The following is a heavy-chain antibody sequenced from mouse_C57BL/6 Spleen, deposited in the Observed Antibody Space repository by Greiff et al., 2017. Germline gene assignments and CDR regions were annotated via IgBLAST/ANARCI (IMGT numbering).Heavy chain of an antibody. CDR1: GYTFTSYW. CDR3: ARYYGRYYAMDY. Sequence: QVQLKQSGAELAKPGASVKLSCKASGYTFTSYWMHWVKQRPGQGLEWIGYINPSSGYTKYNQKFKDKATWTADKSSSTAYMQLSSLTYEDSAVYYCARYYGRYYAMDYWGQGTSVTVSS. J-gene: IGHJ4*01. V-gene: IGHV1-7*01. CDR2: INPSSGYT. D-gene: IGHD1-1*01.